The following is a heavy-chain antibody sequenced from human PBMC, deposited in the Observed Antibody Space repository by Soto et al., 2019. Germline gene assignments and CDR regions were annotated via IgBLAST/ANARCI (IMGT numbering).Heavy chain of an antibody. J-gene: IGHJ6*02. Sequence: QVQLVQSGAEVKRAGASVKVSCKASGYTFSSYGLSWVRQAPGQGLEWMGWISDYNGNTHYAQKFQGRVIMTTDTSTRQAYMELRSLRSDDTACFFCAREVSYSGWGTYPPPRYYGMDVWGQGTTVTVSS. V-gene: IGHV1-18*01. CDR3: AREVSYSGWGTYPPPRYYGMDV. CDR2: ISDYNGNT. CDR1: GYTFSSYG. D-gene: IGHD3-10*01.